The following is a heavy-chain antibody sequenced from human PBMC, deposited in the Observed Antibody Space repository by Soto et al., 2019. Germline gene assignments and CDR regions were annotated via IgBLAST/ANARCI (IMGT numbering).Heavy chain of an antibody. CDR1: GFTFSSYA. D-gene: IGHD1-26*01. J-gene: IGHJ6*02. CDR3: ARDRIVGATTYYYYGMDV. Sequence: GGSLRLSCAASGFTFSSYAMHWVRQAPGKGLEWVAVISYDGSNKYYADSVKGRFTISRDNSKNTLYLQMNSLRAEDTAVYHCARDRIVGATTYYYYGMDVWGQGTTVTVSS. CDR2: ISYDGSNK. V-gene: IGHV3-30-3*01.